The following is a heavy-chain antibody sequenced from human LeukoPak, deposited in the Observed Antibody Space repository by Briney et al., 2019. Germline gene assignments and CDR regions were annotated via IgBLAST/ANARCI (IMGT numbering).Heavy chain of an antibody. CDR1: GGSISSYY. J-gene: IGHJ4*02. CDR3: ARHGGYDVAFDY. V-gene: IGHV4-59*08. Sequence: SETLSLTCTVSGGSISSYYWSWIRQPPGKGLEWIGYIYYSGSTNYNPSLKSRVTISADTSKNQFSLKLSSVTAADTAVYYCARHGGYDVAFDYWGQGTLVTVSS. D-gene: IGHD5-12*01. CDR2: IYYSGST.